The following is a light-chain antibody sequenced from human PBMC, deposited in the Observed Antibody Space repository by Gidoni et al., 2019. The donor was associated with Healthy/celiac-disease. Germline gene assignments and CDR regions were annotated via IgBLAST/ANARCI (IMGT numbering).Light chain of an antibody. CDR3: QQYYSTPYT. V-gene: IGKV4-1*01. Sequence: DIVMTQSPDSLAVSLGERATINCKSSQSVLYSSNNKNYLACYQQKPGQPPKLLIYWASTRESGVPDRFSGSGSGTDFTLTISSLQAEDVAVYYCQQYYSTPYTFXQXTKLEIK. CDR1: QSVLYSSNNKNY. CDR2: WAS. J-gene: IGKJ2*01.